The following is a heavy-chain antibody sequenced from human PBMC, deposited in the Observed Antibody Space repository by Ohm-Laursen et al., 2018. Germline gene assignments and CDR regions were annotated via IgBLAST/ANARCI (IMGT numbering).Heavy chain of an antibody. CDR1: GFTFSSYA. D-gene: IGHD3-22*01. Sequence: SLRLSCTATGFTFSSYAMIWVRQPSGKGLEWVSGISDSGGATYYADSVKGRFTISRDNSKNSLYLQMNSLRAEDTAVYYCAKSSGDSSGYYPDPDYWGQGTLVTVSS. CDR3: AKSSGDSSGYYPDPDY. CDR2: ISDSGGAT. J-gene: IGHJ4*02. V-gene: IGHV3-23*01.